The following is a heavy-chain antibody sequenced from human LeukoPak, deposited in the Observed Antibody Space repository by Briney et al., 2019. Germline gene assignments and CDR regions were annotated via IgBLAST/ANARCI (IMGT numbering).Heavy chain of an antibody. D-gene: IGHD2-2*01. J-gene: IGHJ4*02. CDR3: ARLGSTSPGNWHKLFDQ. Sequence: PGGSLRPSCTTSGFSFRNYWMGWVRQAPGKGLEWVANIKQDESEKYYVGSVKGRFSISRDNAKNSLYLQMNSLRVEDTAVYYCARLGSTSPGNWHKLFDQWGQGSLVTVSS. V-gene: IGHV3-7*03. CDR2: IKQDESEK. CDR1: GFSFRNYW.